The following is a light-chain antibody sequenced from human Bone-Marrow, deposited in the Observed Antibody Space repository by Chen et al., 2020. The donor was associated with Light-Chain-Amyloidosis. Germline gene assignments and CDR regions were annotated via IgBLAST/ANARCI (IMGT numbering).Light chain of an antibody. CDR1: DLPTKY. CDR3: QSADSSGTYEVI. Sequence: SYELTHPPSVSVSPGQTARITCSGDDLPTKYAYGYQQKPGQAPVLVIHRDTERPSGISERFSGSSSGTTATLTISGVQAEDEADYHCQSADSSGTYEVIFGGGTKLTVL. CDR2: RDT. J-gene: IGLJ2*01. V-gene: IGLV3-25*03.